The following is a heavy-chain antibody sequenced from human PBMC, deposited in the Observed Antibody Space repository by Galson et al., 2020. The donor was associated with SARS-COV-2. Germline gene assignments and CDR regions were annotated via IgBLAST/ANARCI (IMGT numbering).Heavy chain of an antibody. CDR2: FDPEDGET. CDR3: ATARIVGATNWFDP. J-gene: IGHJ5*02. CDR1: IY. Sequence: IYMHWVRKAPGKGLECMGCFDPEDGETIYAQKFQGRVTMTEDTSTDTAYMELSSLRSEDTAVYYCATARIVGATNWFDPWGQGTLVTVSS. D-gene: IGHD1-26*01. V-gene: IGHV1-24*01.